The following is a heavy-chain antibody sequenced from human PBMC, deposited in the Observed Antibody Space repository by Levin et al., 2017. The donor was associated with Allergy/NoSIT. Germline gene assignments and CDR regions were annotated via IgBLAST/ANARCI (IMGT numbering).Heavy chain of an antibody. D-gene: IGHD5-18*01. CDR3: ARDLSGYSYGYGGNWFDP. V-gene: IGHV3-53*01. J-gene: IGHJ5*02. CDR2: IYSGGST. Sequence: GESLKISCAASGFTVSSNYMSWVRQAPGKGLVWVSVIYSGGSTYYADSVKGRFTISRDNSKNTLYLQMNSLRAEDTAVYYCARDLSGYSYGYGGNWFDPWGQGTLVTVSS. CDR1: GFTVSSNY.